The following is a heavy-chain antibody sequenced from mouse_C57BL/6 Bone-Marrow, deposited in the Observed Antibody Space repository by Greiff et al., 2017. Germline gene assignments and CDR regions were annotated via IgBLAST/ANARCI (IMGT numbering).Heavy chain of an antibody. D-gene: IGHD2-3*01. J-gene: IGHJ2*01. CDR2: IDPENGDT. CDR1: GFNIKDDY. CDR3: TADGCYGDYFAY. Sequence: EVQLQQSGAELVRPGASVKLSCTASGFNIKDDYMHWVKQRPEQGLEWIGWIDPENGDTDYAPKFQGKATMTADTSSNTAYLQLSSLTSEDTAVYYCTADGCYGDYFAYWGQGTTVTVS. V-gene: IGHV14-4*01.